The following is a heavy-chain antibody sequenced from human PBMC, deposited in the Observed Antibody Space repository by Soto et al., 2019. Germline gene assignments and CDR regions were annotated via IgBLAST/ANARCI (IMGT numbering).Heavy chain of an antibody. Sequence: QVQLVQSGAEVKKPGSSVKVSCKASGGTFSSYAISWVRQAPGQGLEWMGGIIPIFGTANYAQKFQGRVTITADESTRPAYMELSSLRSEDTAVYYCARGESDIVATIRRDAFDIWGQGTMVTVSS. V-gene: IGHV1-69*01. D-gene: IGHD5-12*01. CDR2: IIPIFGTA. CDR1: GGTFSSYA. J-gene: IGHJ3*02. CDR3: ARGESDIVATIRRDAFDI.